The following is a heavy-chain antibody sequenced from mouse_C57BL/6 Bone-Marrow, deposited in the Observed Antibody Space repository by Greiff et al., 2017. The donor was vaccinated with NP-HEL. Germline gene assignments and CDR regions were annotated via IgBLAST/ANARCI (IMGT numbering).Heavy chain of an antibody. J-gene: IGHJ3*01. CDR2: IDPEDGET. V-gene: IGHV14-2*01. CDR3: ARTWSH. Sequence: VHVKQSGAELVKPGASVKLSCTASGFNIKDYYMHWVKQRTEQGLEWIGRIDPEDGETKYAPKFQGKATITADTSSNTADLQLSSLTSEDTAVYYCARTWSHWGQGTLVTVSA. CDR1: GFNIKDYY.